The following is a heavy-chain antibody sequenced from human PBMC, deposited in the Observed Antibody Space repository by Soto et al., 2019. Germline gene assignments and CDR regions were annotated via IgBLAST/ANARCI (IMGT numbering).Heavy chain of an antibody. Sequence: LRLSCAASGFTFSSYGMHWVRQAPGKGLEWVAVISYDGSNKYYADSVKGRFTISRDNSKNTLYLQMNSLRAEDTAVYYCAKDLADSSGWYDYFDYWGQGTLVTVSS. D-gene: IGHD6-19*01. V-gene: IGHV3-30*18. CDR2: ISYDGSNK. J-gene: IGHJ4*02. CDR3: AKDLADSSGWYDYFDY. CDR1: GFTFSSYG.